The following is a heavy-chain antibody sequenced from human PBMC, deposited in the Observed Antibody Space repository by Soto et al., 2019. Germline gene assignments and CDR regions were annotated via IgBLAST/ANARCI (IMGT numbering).Heavy chain of an antibody. Sequence: PGGSLRLSCAASGFTFSSYAMSWVRQAPGKGLEWVSAISGSGGSTYYADSVKGRFTISRDNSKSTLYLQMNSLRAEDTAVYYCAKDSSRIAVADFSRFDPWGQGTLVTVSS. V-gene: IGHV3-23*01. CDR3: AKDSSRIAVADFSRFDP. CDR2: ISGSGGST. D-gene: IGHD6-19*01. J-gene: IGHJ5*02. CDR1: GFTFSSYA.